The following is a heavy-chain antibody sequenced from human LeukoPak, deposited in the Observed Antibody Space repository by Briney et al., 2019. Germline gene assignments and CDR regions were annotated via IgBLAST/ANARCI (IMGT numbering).Heavy chain of an antibody. CDR2: INPSGGST. CDR1: GYTFTSYY. V-gene: IGHV1-46*01. J-gene: IGHJ4*02. CDR3: ARDLSYSSSWSRYFDY. Sequence: ASVKVSCKASGYTFTSYYMHWVRQAPGQGLEWMGIINPSGGSTSYAQKFQGRVTMTRDTSTSAVYMELSSLRSEDTAVYYCARDLSYSSSWSRYFDYWGQGTLVTVSS. D-gene: IGHD6-13*01.